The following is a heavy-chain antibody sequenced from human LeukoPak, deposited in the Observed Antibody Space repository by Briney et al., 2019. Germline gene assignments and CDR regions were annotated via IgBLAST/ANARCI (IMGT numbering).Heavy chain of an antibody. D-gene: IGHD2-15*01. CDR2: ISGSAGAS. V-gene: IGHV3-23*01. Sequence: GSLRLSCAASGFTFSSYAMSWVRQAPGKGLEWVSTISGSAGASYYADSVKGRFAISRDNSKNTLYLQMNGLRAEDTAIYYCAKDVEVCTGGSCYWTTFDSWGQGTLVTVSS. J-gene: IGHJ4*02. CDR3: AKDVEVCTGGSCYWTTFDS. CDR1: GFTFSSYA.